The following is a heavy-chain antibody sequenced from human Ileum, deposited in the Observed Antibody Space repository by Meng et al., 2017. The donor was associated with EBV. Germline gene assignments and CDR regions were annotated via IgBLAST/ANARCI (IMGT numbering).Heavy chain of an antibody. V-gene: IGHV2-5*01. J-gene: IGHJ4*02. CDR2: IYWNDDK. CDR1: GFSLSTSGVS. CDR3: AHTKHSSGYYYHDY. D-gene: IGHD3-22*01. Sequence: QITLGASGPPLVKPTQTLTLTCTFSGFSLSTSGVSVGWIRQPPGKALEWLAVIYWNDDKGYSPSLKSRLTITKDTSKNQVVLTMTNMDPVDTATYYCAHTKHSSGYYYHDYWGQGTLVTVSS.